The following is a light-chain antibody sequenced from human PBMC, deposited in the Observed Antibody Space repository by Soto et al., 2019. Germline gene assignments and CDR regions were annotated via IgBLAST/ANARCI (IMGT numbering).Light chain of an antibody. CDR1: SSDVGGYNY. J-gene: IGLJ1*01. Sequence: QSALTQPASVSGSPGQSITISCTGTSSDVGGYNYVSWYQQHPGKAPKLIIYEVSNRPSGVSNRFSGSKSGDTASLTISGLHAEDEADYHCSSYTSSSTLYVFGTGTKVTVL. V-gene: IGLV2-14*01. CDR2: EVS. CDR3: SSYTSSSTLYV.